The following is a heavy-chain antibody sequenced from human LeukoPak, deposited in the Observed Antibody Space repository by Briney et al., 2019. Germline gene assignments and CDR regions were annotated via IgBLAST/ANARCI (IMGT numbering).Heavy chain of an antibody. Sequence: PSQTLSLTCAVSGVSISSGGYSWNWIRQPPGKGLEWIGYIYHSGSTYYNPSLKSRVTISVDRSKNQFSLKLSSVTAADTAVYYCARVGSGWYDYRGQGTLVTVSS. J-gene: IGHJ4*02. V-gene: IGHV4-30-2*01. D-gene: IGHD6-19*01. CDR1: GVSISSGGYS. CDR3: ARVGSGWYDY. CDR2: IYHSGST.